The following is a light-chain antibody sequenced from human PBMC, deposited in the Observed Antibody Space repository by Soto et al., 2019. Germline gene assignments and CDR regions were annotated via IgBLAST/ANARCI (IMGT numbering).Light chain of an antibody. CDR3: QQYDNLPT. J-gene: IGKJ5*01. CDR1: QDISNY. Sequence: DIQMNQSPSSLSASVGERVTITCQASQDISNYLNWYQQKPGKAPKLLIYDASNLETGVPSRFSGSGSGTDFTFTISSLQPEDIATYYCQQYDNLPTFGQGTRLEIK. V-gene: IGKV1-33*01. CDR2: DAS.